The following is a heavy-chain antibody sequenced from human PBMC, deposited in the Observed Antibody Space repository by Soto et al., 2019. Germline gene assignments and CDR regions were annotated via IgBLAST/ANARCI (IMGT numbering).Heavy chain of an antibody. D-gene: IGHD5-18*01. Sequence: VQLVESGGDLVQPGRSLRLSCTASGFPFENHAMHWVRQAPGKGLEWVSGIDWSGANIGLADSVKGRFTLSRDNAKYSLDLQMNNLRVEDTAFYYCVKDRLSDYTYGRVDYWGQGNLVTVSS. CDR3: VKDRLSDYTYGRVDY. J-gene: IGHJ4*02. CDR1: GFPFENHA. V-gene: IGHV3-9*01. CDR2: IDWSGANI.